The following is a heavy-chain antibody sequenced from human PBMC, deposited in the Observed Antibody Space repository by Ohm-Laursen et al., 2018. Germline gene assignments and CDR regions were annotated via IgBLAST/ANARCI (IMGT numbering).Heavy chain of an antibody. Sequence: GSLRLSCTASGFSFSDYEMNWVRQAPGKGLEWVSYITSSGSTIYYADSVKGRFTISRDNARNSLYLQMNSLRADDTAVYYCARVSNYPRKDFQHWGQGTLVTVSS. CDR2: ITSSGSTI. CDR1: GFSFSDYE. V-gene: IGHV3-48*03. CDR3: ARVSNYPRKDFQH. D-gene: IGHD4/OR15-4a*01. J-gene: IGHJ1*01.